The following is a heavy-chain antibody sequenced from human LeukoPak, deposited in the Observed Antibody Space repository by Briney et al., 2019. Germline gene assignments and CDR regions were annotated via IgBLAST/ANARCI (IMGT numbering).Heavy chain of an antibody. D-gene: IGHD6-6*01. Sequence: PSETLSLTCAVYGGSFSGYYWSWIRQPPGKGLEWIGEINHSGSTNYNPSLKSRVTISVDTSKNQFSLKLSSVTAADTAVYYCATSSSSPPNWFDPWGQGTLVTVSS. CDR1: GGSFSGYY. J-gene: IGHJ5*02. CDR2: INHSGST. V-gene: IGHV4-34*01. CDR3: ATSSSSPPNWFDP.